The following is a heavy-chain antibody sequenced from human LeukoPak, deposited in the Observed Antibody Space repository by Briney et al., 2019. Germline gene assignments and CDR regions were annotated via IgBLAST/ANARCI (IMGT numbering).Heavy chain of an antibody. D-gene: IGHD5-18*01. J-gene: IGHJ4*02. CDR2: IYYSGST. V-gene: IGHV4-39*01. CDR3: ARPIQLWSYFDY. CDR1: GGSLSSSSYY. Sequence: SETLSLTCTVSGGSLSSSSYYWGWVRQPPGRGLEWIGSIYYSGSTYYNPSLKSRVTISVDTSKNQFSLKLSSVTAADTAMYYCARPIQLWSYFDYWGQGILVTVSS.